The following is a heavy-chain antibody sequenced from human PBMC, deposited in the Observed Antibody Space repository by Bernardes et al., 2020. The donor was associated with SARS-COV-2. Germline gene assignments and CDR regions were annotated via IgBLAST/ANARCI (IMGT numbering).Heavy chain of an antibody. V-gene: IGHV3-30-3*01. J-gene: IGHJ6*02. CDR3: ARGAVAEKPQKRITIFAYYYYGMDV. CDR2: ISYDGSNK. CDR1: GFTFSSYA. D-gene: IGHD3-3*01. Sequence: GGSLRLSCAASGFTFSSYAMHWVRQAPGKGLEWVAVISYDGSNKYYADSVKGRFTISRDNSKNTLYLQMNSLRAEDTAVYYCARGAVAEKPQKRITIFAYYYYGMDVWGQGTTVTVSS.